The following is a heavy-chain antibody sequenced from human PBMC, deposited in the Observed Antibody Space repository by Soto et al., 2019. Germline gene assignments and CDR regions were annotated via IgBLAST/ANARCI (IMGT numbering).Heavy chain of an antibody. D-gene: IGHD1-1*01. J-gene: IGHJ6*02. V-gene: IGHV4-30-4*01. CDR3: ARDLWVEPELYYYGMDV. CDR1: GDSISSADYY. Sequence: SETLSLTCTVSGDSISSADYYWSWIRQTPGKGLEWIGHIFYSGTTCYNPSLKSRLTISVDTSKNHFSLRLTSVTAADTAVYYCARDLWVEPELYYYGMDVWGQGTTVTVSS. CDR2: IFYSGTT.